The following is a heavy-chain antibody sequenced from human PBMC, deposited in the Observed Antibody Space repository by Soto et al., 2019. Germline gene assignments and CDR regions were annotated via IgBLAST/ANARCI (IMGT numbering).Heavy chain of an antibody. CDR3: ARVVLLWFGELFKRGAFDI. V-gene: IGHV1-18*01. J-gene: IGHJ3*02. D-gene: IGHD3-10*01. CDR2: ISAYNGNT. Sequence: ASVKVSCKASGYTFTSYGISWVRQAPGQGLEWMGWISAYNGNTNYAQKLQGRVTMTTDTSTSTAYMELRGLRSDDTAVYYCARVVLLWFGELFKRGAFDIWGQGTMVTVSS. CDR1: GYTFTSYG.